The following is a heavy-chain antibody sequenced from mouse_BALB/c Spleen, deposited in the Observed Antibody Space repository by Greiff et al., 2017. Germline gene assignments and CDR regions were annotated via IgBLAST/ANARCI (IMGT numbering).Heavy chain of an antibody. D-gene: IGHD1-1*01. CDR3: ARHGTTVVMDY. CDR2: ISSGGSYT. V-gene: IGHV5-6*02. Sequence: DVKLVESGGDLVKPGGSLKLSCAASGFTFSSYGMSWVRQTPDKRLEWVATISSGGSYTYYPDSVKGRFTISRDNAKNTLYLQMSSLKSEDTAMYYCARHGTTVVMDYWGQGTSVTVSS. J-gene: IGHJ4*01. CDR1: GFTFSSYG.